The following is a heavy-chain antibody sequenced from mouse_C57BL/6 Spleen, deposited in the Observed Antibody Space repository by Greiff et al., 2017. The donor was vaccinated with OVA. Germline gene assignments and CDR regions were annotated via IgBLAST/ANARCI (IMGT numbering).Heavy chain of an antibody. J-gene: IGHJ4*01. CDR3: ARQELLREDAMDY. CDR1: GYTFPSYG. CDR2: IYPRSGNT. Sequence: QVQLKESGAELARPGASVKLSCKASGYTFPSYGISWVKQRTGQGLEWIGEIYPRSGNTYYNEKFKGKATLTADKSSSTAYMELRSLTSEDSAVYFCARQELLREDAMDYWGQGTSVTVSA. V-gene: IGHV1-81*01. D-gene: IGHD1-1*01.